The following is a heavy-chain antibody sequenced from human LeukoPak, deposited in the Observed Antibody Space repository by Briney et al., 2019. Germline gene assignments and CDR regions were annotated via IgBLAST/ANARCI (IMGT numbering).Heavy chain of an antibody. D-gene: IGHD3-10*01. Sequence: ASVKVSCKVSGYTFAGYYIHWVRQAPGQGLEWMGWINPSSGGPKYAQKFQGRVTMTRDTSMRTAYMELSRLRSDDTAMYYCARGTRLRGVSDAFDIWGQGTMVTVSS. V-gene: IGHV1-2*02. CDR1: GYTFAGYY. CDR3: ARGTRLRGVSDAFDI. CDR2: INPSSGGP. J-gene: IGHJ3*02.